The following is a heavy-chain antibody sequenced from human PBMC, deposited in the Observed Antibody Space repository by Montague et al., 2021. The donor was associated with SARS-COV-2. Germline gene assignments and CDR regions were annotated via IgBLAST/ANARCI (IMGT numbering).Heavy chain of an antibody. CDR3: ARIRDYDILTGSYYGFDY. CDR1: GFSLSTSGMC. V-gene: IGHV2-70*01. J-gene: IGHJ4*01. D-gene: IGHD3-9*01. CDR2: IDWXDDK. Sequence: PALVKPTQTLTLTCTFSGFSLSTSGMCVSWIRQPPGKALEWLALIDWXDDKYYSTSLKTRLTISKDTSKNQVVLTMTNMDPVDTATYYCARIRDYDILTGSYYGFDYWGQGTLVTVSS.